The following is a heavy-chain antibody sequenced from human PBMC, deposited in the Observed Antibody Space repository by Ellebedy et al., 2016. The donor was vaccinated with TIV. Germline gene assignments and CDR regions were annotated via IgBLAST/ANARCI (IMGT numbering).Heavy chain of an antibody. CDR1: GFIFTNFY. D-gene: IGHD1-1*01. J-gene: IGHJ4*02. CDR3: VKGTRSTDH. Sequence: GESLKISCAASGFIFTNFYMSWIRQAPGKEPEWISYISPNSGDTNYVEPVRGRFTISSDNAKNSVYLQMDRLRVEETAVDFCVKGTRSTDHWGQGTLLTVSS. CDR2: ISPNSGDT. V-gene: IGHV3-11*06.